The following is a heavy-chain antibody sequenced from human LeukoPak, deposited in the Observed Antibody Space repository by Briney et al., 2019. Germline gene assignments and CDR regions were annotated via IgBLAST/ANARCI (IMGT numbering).Heavy chain of an antibody. V-gene: IGHV4-30-4*08. CDR1: GGSISSGDYY. Sequence: PSETLSLTCTVSGGSISSGDYYWSWIRQPPGKGLEWIVYISYSGSTYYNPSLRSRITISVDTSKNQFSLRLTSVTAADTAVYYCARDLSGPNYYYYYMDVWGKGTTVTVSS. J-gene: IGHJ6*03. CDR2: ISYSGST. D-gene: IGHD3-3*01. CDR3: ARDLSGPNYYYYYMDV.